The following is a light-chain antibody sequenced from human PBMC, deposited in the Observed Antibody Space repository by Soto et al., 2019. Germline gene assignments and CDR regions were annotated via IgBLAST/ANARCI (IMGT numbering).Light chain of an antibody. V-gene: IGKV3-15*01. Sequence: EIVMTQSPATLSVSPGERATLSFRASQSVSSNLAWYQQKPGQAPRLLIYGESARATGIPARFSGSGSGTDFTLTISRLEPQDSAMYYCQQYLISVTFGQGTRLEIK. CDR3: QQYLISVT. CDR2: GES. J-gene: IGKJ5*01. CDR1: QSVSSN.